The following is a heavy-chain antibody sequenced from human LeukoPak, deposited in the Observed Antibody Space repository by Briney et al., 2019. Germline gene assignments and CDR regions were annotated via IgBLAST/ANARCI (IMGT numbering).Heavy chain of an antibody. Sequence: GASVKVSCAASGVTFSSYAISWVPPAPGEGLGWMVGITPIFGTANYAQKFRGRVTITKDESTSTAYMELSSLRSEDTAVYYAARGLRGRQLVYWGQGTLVTVSS. V-gene: IGHV1-69*05. CDR3: ARGLRGRQLVY. J-gene: IGHJ4*02. D-gene: IGHD6-13*01. CDR1: GVTFSSYA. CDR2: ITPIFGTA.